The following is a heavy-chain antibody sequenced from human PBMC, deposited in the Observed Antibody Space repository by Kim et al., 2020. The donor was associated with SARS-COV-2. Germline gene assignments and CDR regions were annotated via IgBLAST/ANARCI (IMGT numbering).Heavy chain of an antibody. V-gene: IGHV3-30-3*01. J-gene: IGHJ6*02. CDR1: GFTFSSCA. D-gene: IGHD3-10*01. CDR3: ARDPRSRLRGLTYSYYGMDV. CDR2: ISYDGSNK. Sequence: GGSLRLSCAASGFTFSSCAMHWVRQAPGKGLEWVAVISYDGSNKNYADSGKGRFTISRDNSKNTLYLQMNSLRAEDTALCYCARDPRSRLRGLTYSYYGMDVWGQGTTVTVSS.